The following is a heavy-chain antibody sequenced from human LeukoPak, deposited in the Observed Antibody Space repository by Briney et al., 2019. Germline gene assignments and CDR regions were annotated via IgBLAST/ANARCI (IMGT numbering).Heavy chain of an antibody. D-gene: IGHD1-26*01. Sequence: PSETLSLTRAVYGGSFSGYYWSWIRQPPGKGLEWIGEINHSGSTIYNPSLKSRVTISVDTSKNQFSLKLSSVTAADTAVYYCARASGSYHGDWFDPWGQGTLVTVSS. CDR2: INHSGST. V-gene: IGHV4-34*01. J-gene: IGHJ5*02. CDR1: GGSFSGYY. CDR3: ARASGSYHGDWFDP.